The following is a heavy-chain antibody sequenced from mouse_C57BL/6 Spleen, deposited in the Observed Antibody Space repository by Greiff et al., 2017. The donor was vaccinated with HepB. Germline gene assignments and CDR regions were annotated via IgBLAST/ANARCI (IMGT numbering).Heavy chain of an antibody. CDR2: ISSGGSYT. CDR3: ARHAFYGNYILYYFDY. D-gene: IGHD2-10*01. CDR1: GFTFSSYG. Sequence: EVKLMESGGDLVKPGGSLKLSCAASGFTFSSYGMSWVRQTPDKRLEWVATISSGGSYTYYPDSVKGRFTISRDNAKNTLYLQMSSLKSEDTAMYYCARHAFYGNYILYYFDYWGQGTTLTVSS. J-gene: IGHJ2*01. V-gene: IGHV5-6*01.